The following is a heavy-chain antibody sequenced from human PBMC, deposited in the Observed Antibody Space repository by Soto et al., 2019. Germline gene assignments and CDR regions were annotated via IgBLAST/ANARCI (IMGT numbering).Heavy chain of an antibody. CDR1: GYTFTSYY. J-gene: IGHJ4*02. Sequence: SVKVSCKASGYTFTSYYMQWVRQARGQRLEWIGWIVVGSGNTNYAQKFQERVTITRDMSTSTAYMELSSLRSEDTAVYYCAAEVTVAATEKFDYWGQGTLVTVSS. D-gene: IGHD6-19*01. CDR3: AAEVTVAATEKFDY. CDR2: IVVGSGNT. V-gene: IGHV1-58*02.